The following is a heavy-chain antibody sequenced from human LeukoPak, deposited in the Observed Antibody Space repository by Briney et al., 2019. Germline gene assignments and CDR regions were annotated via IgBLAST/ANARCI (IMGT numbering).Heavy chain of an antibody. CDR2: IYYTGST. Sequence: SETLSHTCTVSGGSMSTYYWTWIRQPPGKGLEWIGFIYYTGSTNYNPSLKSRVTISVDTSKNQFSLKLSSVTAADTAVYYCAGMRITTPTVRTLDYWGQGTLVTVSS. D-gene: IGHD1-14*01. V-gene: IGHV4-59*01. CDR3: AGMRITTPTVRTLDY. CDR1: GGSMSTYY. J-gene: IGHJ4*02.